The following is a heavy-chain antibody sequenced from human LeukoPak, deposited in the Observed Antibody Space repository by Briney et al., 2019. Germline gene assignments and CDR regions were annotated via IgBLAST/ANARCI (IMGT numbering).Heavy chain of an antibody. CDR3: ARVWSMIREYVEY. Sequence: GGSLRLSCAASGFTFSGYTMNWVRQTPGKGLEGVSSISSGSDYIYYADSVKGRFTISRDNSKDSLYLQMTSLRAEDTAVYYCARVWSMIREYVEYWGQGTLVTVSS. J-gene: IGHJ4*02. CDR1: GFTFSGYT. V-gene: IGHV3-21*01. D-gene: IGHD3-10*01. CDR2: ISSGSDYI.